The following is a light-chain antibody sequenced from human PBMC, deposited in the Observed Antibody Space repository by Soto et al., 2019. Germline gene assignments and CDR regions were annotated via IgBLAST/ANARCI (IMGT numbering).Light chain of an antibody. V-gene: IGKV3-15*01. CDR2: GAT. J-gene: IGKJ1*01. Sequence: EIVITQSPATLSMSPGERATLSCRASQSIRSDLAWYQQKPGQAPRLLIYGATTRATGIPDRFSGSGSGTEFTLTISSLQSEDFAVYYCQQYNNWPPRSFGQGTKVDIK. CDR1: QSIRSD. CDR3: QQYNNWPPRS.